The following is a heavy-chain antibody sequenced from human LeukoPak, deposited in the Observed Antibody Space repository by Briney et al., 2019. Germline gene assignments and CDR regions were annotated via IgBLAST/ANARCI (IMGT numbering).Heavy chain of an antibody. V-gene: IGHV4-34*01. CDR2: IKHSGST. CDR1: GGSIRGYY. J-gene: IGHJ5*02. D-gene: IGHD3-10*01. Sequence: PSDALSLTCAVSGGSIRGYYWSWIRQPPGKGLEWIGEIKHSGSTNYNPSLKSRVTISVDTCKNQFSLKLSSVTAADTAVYYCARESYSGSGSYYTSWFDPWGQGTLVTVSS. CDR3: ARESYSGSGSYYTSWFDP.